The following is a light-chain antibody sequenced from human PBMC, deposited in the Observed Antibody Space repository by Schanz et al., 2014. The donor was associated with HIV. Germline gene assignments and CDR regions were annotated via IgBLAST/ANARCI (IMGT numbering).Light chain of an antibody. CDR2: GAS. J-gene: IGKJ1*01. Sequence: DIQMSQSHTTVSASVGDRVIITCRASQSISNWLAWYQQKPGKAPKLLIYGASSLQGGVPSRFSGSGSGTGFTLTISSLQPEDFATYYCQQSYSTMWTFGQGTKVEIK. CDR3: QQSYSTMWT. CDR1: QSISNW. V-gene: IGKV1-39*01.